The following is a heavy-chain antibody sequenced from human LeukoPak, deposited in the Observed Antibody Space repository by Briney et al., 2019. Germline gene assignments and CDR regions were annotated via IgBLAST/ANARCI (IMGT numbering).Heavy chain of an antibody. D-gene: IGHD3-10*01. Sequence: SETLSLTCAVYGGSFSGYYWSWIRQPLGKWLEWIGEINHSGSTNYNPSLKSRVTISVDTSKNQFSLKLSSVTAADTAVYYCARDRAYGSGSYRYYYYYYMDVWGKGTTVTVSS. V-gene: IGHV4-34*01. CDR1: GGSFSGYY. CDR2: INHSGST. J-gene: IGHJ6*03. CDR3: ARDRAYGSGSYRYYYYYYMDV.